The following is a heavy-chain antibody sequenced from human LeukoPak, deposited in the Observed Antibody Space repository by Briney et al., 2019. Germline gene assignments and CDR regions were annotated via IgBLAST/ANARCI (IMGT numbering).Heavy chain of an antibody. CDR3: AELGITMIGGV. Sequence: PGGSLRLSCAASGFIFSSYEMIWVRQAPGKGLEWVSYISSSASTIYYADSVKGRFTISRDNAKNSLYLQMNSLRAEDTAVYYCAELGITMIGGVWGKGTTVTISS. CDR2: ISSSASTI. D-gene: IGHD3-10*02. J-gene: IGHJ6*04. V-gene: IGHV3-48*03. CDR1: GFIFSSYE.